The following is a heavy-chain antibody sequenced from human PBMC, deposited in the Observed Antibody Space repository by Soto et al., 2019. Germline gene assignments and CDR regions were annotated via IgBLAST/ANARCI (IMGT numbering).Heavy chain of an antibody. CDR1: GGSISSYY. Sequence: SETLSLTCTVSGGSISSYYWSWIRQPPGKGLEWIGYIYYSGSTNYNPSLKSRVTISVDTSKNQFSLKLSSVTAADTAVYYCARGVHDFSSGYPFDYWGPGTLVTDSS. CDR3: ARGVHDFSSGYPFDY. V-gene: IGHV4-59*01. D-gene: IGHD3-3*01. J-gene: IGHJ4*02. CDR2: IYYSGST.